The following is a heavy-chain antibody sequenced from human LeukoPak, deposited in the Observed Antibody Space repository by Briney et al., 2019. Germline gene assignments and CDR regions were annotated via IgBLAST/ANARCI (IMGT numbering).Heavy chain of an antibody. Sequence: GTLRLSCAASGFTFSRYGMSWVRQAPGKGLEWIGYIFHTRSTNYNPSLKSRVTISVDKSKNQFSLRLISVTAADTAVYFCARVRVIDWGSSYFDYWGQGNLVTVSS. J-gene: IGHJ4*02. CDR2: IFHTRST. CDR3: ARVRVIDWGSSYFDY. D-gene: IGHD3-9*01. V-gene: IGHV4-4*01. CDR1: GFTFSRYGM.